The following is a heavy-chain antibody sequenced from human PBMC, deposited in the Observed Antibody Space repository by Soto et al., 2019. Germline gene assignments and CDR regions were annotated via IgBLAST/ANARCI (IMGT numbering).Heavy chain of an antibody. CDR1: GFTFSNYA. V-gene: IGHV3-23*01. Sequence: PGGSLRLSCTASGFTFSNYAINWVRLAPGKRLGWVSSVIGSGVNVFYADSVKGRFTISRDNSKNTVYLEMNSLRADDTAEYFCAKGSAFECKGAICYPFDHWGRGTLVTVSS. J-gene: IGHJ4*02. CDR3: AKGSAFECKGAICYPFDH. D-gene: IGHD3-10*01. CDR2: VIGSGVNV.